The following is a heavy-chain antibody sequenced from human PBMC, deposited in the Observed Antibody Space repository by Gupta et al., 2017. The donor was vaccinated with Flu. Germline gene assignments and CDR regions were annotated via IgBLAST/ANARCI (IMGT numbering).Heavy chain of an antibody. CDR3: ARLIGRSPYYYYGMDV. CDR1: GFTVSSNY. Sequence: EVQLVESGGGLVQPGGSLRLSCAASGFTVSSNYMSWVRQAPGKGLEWVSVIYSGGSTYYADSVKGRFTISRDNSKNTLYLQMNSLRAEDTAVYYCARLIGRSPYYYYGMDVWGQGTTVTVSS. J-gene: IGHJ6*02. CDR2: IYSGGST. D-gene: IGHD3-22*01. V-gene: IGHV3-66*02.